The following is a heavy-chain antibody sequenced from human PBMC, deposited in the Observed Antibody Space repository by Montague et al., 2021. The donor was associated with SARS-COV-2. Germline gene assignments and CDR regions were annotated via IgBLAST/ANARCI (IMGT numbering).Heavy chain of an antibody. V-gene: IGHV4-59*03. CDR1: GASMSPYR. CDR2: LHHSGAT. J-gene: IGHJ4*02. CDR3: ATSLGGRYYWADYYFDY. D-gene: IGHD3-10*01. Sequence: SETLSLTCAVTGASMSPYRWSWIRQPPGKGLEWIGNLHHSGATNYNPSLESRVTMSVDTSKNQFSLNLISVTAADTAVYFCATSLGGRYYWADYYFDYWGQGILVTVSA.